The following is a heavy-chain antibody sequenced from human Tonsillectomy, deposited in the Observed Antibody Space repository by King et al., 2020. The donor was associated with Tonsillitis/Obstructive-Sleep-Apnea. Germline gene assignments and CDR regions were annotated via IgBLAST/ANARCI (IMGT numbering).Heavy chain of an antibody. Sequence: QLQESGPGLVKPSETXSLTCTVXGASISSYYWSWIRQSAGKXLEWIGRIXTSGSTNYNPSLEXRATMSXXRSKNPYSXKLRSVTAADTAVYYCAGGGXSGXRWXXSWXXGXRVXVSS. J-gene: IGHJ5*01. D-gene: IGHD3-10*01. CDR2: IXTSGST. V-gene: IGHV4-4*07. CDR3: AGGGXSGXRWXXS. CDR1: GASISSYY.